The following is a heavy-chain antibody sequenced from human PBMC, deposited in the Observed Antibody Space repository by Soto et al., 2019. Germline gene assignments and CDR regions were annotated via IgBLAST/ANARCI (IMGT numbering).Heavy chain of an antibody. CDR2: INHSGST. V-gene: IGHV4-34*01. J-gene: IGHJ4*02. CDR3: ARVRGIGIFRSAKNDY. Sequence: SETLSLTCAVYGGSFSGYYWSWIRQSPGKGLEWIGEINHSGSTNYNPSLKSRVTISVDTSKNQFSLKLSSVTAADTAVYYCARVRGIGIFRSAKNDYWGQGTLVTVSS. D-gene: IGHD3-3*01. CDR1: GGSFSGYY.